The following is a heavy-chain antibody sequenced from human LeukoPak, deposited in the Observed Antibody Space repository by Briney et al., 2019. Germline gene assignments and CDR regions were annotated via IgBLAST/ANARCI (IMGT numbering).Heavy chain of an antibody. CDR2: ISGSGGST. CDR1: GFTFSSYA. Sequence: PGRSLRLSCAASGFTFSSYAMHWVRQAPGKGLEWVSVISGSGGSTNYADSVKGRFTISRDNSKNTLYLQMNSLRAEDTAVYYCAKPEDRYSSPDYWGQGTLVTVSS. D-gene: IGHD6-13*01. J-gene: IGHJ4*02. V-gene: IGHV3-23*01. CDR3: AKPEDRYSSPDY.